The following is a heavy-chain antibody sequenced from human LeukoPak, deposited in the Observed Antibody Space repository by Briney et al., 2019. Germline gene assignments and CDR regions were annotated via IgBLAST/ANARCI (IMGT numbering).Heavy chain of an antibody. Sequence: PGGSLGLSCAASGFTFSDHEMNWVRQAPGKGLEWLSDISSSGATISYADSVKGRFTISRDNAKNLLYLQMNSLRAEDAAVYYCARGLRFGDWGQGALVTVSS. CDR1: GFTFSDHE. J-gene: IGHJ5*02. CDR3: ARGLRFGD. D-gene: IGHD2-21*01. CDR2: ISSSGATI. V-gene: IGHV3-48*03.